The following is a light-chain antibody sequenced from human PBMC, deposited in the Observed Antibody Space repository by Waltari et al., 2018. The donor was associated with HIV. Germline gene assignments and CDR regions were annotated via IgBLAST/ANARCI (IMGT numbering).Light chain of an antibody. CDR3: QQYNDWLSWT. J-gene: IGKJ1*01. CDR2: DAS. CDR1: QSISSN. Sequence: EIVMTQSPATLSVSPGQRATVSCWASQSISSNLAWYPQRPGQAPRLLVYDASTRVAGIPARFSASGFATEFTLTISSLQSEDFAVYYCQQYNDWLSWTFGQGTKVEMK. V-gene: IGKV3-15*01.